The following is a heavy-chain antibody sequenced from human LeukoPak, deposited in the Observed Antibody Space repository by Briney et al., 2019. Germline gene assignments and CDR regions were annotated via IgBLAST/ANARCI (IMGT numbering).Heavy chain of an antibody. V-gene: IGHV3-30*02. CDR2: ISSNKNTK. CDR1: GFTFSGYG. J-gene: IGHJ4*02. CDR3: VRAPGDHYHPFDY. Sequence: PGGSLRLSCAASGFTFSGYGLHWVRQAPGKGLEWLSFISSNKNTKNYADSVQGRFTISRDNSKNTLFLEMNSLGTEDTAVYFCVRAPGDHYHPFDYWGQGTLVTVSS. D-gene: IGHD3-10*01.